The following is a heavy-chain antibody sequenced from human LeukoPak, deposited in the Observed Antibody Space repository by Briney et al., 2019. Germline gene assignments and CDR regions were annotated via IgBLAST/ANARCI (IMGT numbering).Heavy chain of an antibody. CDR1: GYSFISHG. CDR3: VRRITIFGVTDYCGMDV. Sequence: ASVKVFCTASGYSFISHGISWVRQAPGQGPEWMGWISVYNGKTNYAQKFQGRVTMSTETSTSTAYMELRSLRSDDTAVYYCVRRITIFGVTDYCGMDVWGQVTAVPVSS. V-gene: IGHV1-18*01. CDR2: ISVYNGKT. J-gene: IGHJ6*02. D-gene: IGHD3-3*01.